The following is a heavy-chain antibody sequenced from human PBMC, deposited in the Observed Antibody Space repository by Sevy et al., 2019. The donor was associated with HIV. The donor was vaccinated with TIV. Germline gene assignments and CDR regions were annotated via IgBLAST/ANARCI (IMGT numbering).Heavy chain of an antibody. V-gene: IGHV3-21*01. CDR3: ARSYSSSWYILYYFEY. J-gene: IGHJ4*02. D-gene: IGHD6-13*01. Sequence: GGSLRLSCAASGFSFSSYSVSWVRQAPDKGLEWVASIGSSNSYIHYADSVKGRFTISRENAKNSLFLHMNTRGAEDTAVYYCARSYSSSWYILYYFEYWGQATPVTVSS. CDR1: GFSFSSYS. CDR2: IGSSNSYI.